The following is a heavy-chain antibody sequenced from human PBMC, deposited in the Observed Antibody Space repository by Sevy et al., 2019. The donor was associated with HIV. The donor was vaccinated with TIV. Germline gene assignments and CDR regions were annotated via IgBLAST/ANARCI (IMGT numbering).Heavy chain of an antibody. V-gene: IGHV3-21*01. Sequence: GGSLRLSCAASGFTFSTYSMNWVRQAPGKGLEWVSSISSISSYIDYAYSVKGRFTISRDNAKNSLYLQMNNLRAEDTAVYYCARDYNSGWRKFNLCDPWGQGTLVTVSS. CDR2: ISSISSYI. CDR3: ARDYNSGWRKFNLCDP. CDR1: GFTFSTYS. D-gene: IGHD6-19*01. J-gene: IGHJ5*02.